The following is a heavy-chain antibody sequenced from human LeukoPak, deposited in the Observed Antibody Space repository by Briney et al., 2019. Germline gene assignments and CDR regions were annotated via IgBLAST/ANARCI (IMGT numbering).Heavy chain of an antibody. CDR2: IYYSGST. D-gene: IGHD5-18*01. Sequence: SETLSLTCTVSGGSFKSVNYYWAWIRQPPGKGLEWIGSIYYSGSTYYNPSLKSRATISADTSKNHFSLRLSSVTAADTAVYHCVRTRYTYGVDYWGQGTLVTVSS. V-gene: IGHV4-39*07. CDR3: VRTRYTYGVDY. J-gene: IGHJ4*02. CDR1: GGSFKSVNYY.